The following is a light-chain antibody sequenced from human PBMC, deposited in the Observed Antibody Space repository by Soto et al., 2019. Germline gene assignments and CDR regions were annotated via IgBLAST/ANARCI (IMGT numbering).Light chain of an antibody. J-gene: IGKJ1*01. CDR1: QSVTANF. CDR2: SAS. V-gene: IGKV3-20*01. CDR3: QQYATSPWT. Sequence: EIVLTQSPGTLSLSPGERATLSCRASQSVTANFLAWYHQKPGQAPRLLIHSASIRATGIPDRFSGSGSGTGFTLTISRLEPEDFAVYFCQQYATSPWTFGQGTKVEI.